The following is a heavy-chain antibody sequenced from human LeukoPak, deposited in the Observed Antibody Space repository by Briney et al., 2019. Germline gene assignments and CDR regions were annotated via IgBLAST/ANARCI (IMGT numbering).Heavy chain of an antibody. D-gene: IGHD1-1*01. Sequence: ASVKVSCKASGYTLTNYGISWVRQAPGQGLEWMGWISDYNGNTNYAQKLQGRVTMTTDTSTNTAYMELRSLRSDDTAVYYCARDRYNWNDNHYYYYMDVWGKGTTVTVS. CDR2: ISDYNGNT. CDR3: ARDRYNWNDNHYYYYMDV. J-gene: IGHJ6*03. CDR1: GYTLTNYG. V-gene: IGHV1-18*01.